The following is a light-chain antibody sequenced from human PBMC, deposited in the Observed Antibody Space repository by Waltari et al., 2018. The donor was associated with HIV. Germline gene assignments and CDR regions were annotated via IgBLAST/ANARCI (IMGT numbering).Light chain of an antibody. V-gene: IGKV3-11*01. CDR2: DAS. Sequence: EIVLKQSPATLSLSPGERATLSCGASQSVRSLIAWYQQKPGQAPRLLIYDASNRATGIPARFSGSGSGTDFTLTISSLEPEDFAVYYCQQRSNWPLTFGGGTEVEIK. J-gene: IGKJ4*01. CDR1: QSVRSL. CDR3: QQRSNWPLT.